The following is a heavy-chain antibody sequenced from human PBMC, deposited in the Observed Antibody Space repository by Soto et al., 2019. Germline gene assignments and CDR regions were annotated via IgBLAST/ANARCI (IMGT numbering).Heavy chain of an antibody. D-gene: IGHD1-26*01. CDR3: ARVGVGATTKYYYYGMDV. J-gene: IGHJ6*02. V-gene: IGHV4-59*01. CDR2: IYYSGST. Sequence: QVQLQESGPGLVKPSETLSLTCTVSGGSISSYYWSWIRQPPGKGLEWIGYIYYSGSTNYNPSLKSRVTISVDTSKNQFSLKLSSVTAAATAVYYCARVGVGATTKYYYYGMDVWGQGTTVTVSS. CDR1: GGSISSYY.